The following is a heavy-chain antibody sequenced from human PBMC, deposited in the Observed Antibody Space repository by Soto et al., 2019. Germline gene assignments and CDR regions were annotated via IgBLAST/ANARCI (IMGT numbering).Heavy chain of an antibody. CDR3: ARHKDPYYYGAI. D-gene: IGHD3-10*01. CDR1: GGSISSYY. V-gene: IGHV4-59*08. CDR2: IYYSGST. J-gene: IGHJ3*02. Sequence: PSETLSLTCTVSGGSISSYYWSWIRQPPGKGLEWIGYIYYSGSTNYNPSLKSRVTISVDTSKNQFSLKLSSVTAADTAVYYCARHKDPYYYGAIWGQGTMVTVSS.